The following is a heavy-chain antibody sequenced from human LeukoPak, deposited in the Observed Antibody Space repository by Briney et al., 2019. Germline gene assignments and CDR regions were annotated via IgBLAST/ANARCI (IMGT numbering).Heavy chain of an antibody. Sequence: PGRSLRLSCAASGFTFDDYAMHWVRQAPGKGLEWVSGISWNSGSIGYADSVKGRFTISRDNAKNSLYLQMNSLRAEDTALYYCAKDIEYSSSSGCDYWGQGTLVTVSS. CDR1: GFTFDDYA. CDR2: ISWNSGSI. D-gene: IGHD6-6*01. CDR3: AKDIEYSSSSGCDY. V-gene: IGHV3-9*01. J-gene: IGHJ4*02.